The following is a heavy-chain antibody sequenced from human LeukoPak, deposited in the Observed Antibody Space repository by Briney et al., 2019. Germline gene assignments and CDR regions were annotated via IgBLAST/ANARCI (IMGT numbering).Heavy chain of an antibody. J-gene: IGHJ4*02. CDR1: GGSISSSSYY. CDR3: ARRDSGWYLDY. Sequence: SETLSLICTVSGGSISSSSYYWGWIRQPPGKGLEWIGEVYHSGSTHYNPSLKSRVTISVDKSKNQFSLKLSSVTAADTAVYYCARRDSGWYLDYWGQGTLVTVSS. D-gene: IGHD4-17*01. V-gene: IGHV4-39*07. CDR2: VYHSGST.